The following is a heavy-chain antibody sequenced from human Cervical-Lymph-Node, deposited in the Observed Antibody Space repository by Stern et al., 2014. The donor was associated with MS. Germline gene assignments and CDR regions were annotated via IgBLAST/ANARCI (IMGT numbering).Heavy chain of an antibody. J-gene: IGHJ6*02. Sequence: QVQLVQSGAEVKKPGSSVKVSCKASGGTFSSYAISWGRQAPGQGLEWMGGIIPIFGTANYAQKFQGRVTITADESTSTAYMELSSLRSEDTAEYYCARGETGTTAHYYYGMDVWGQGTTVTVSS. D-gene: IGHD1-1*01. V-gene: IGHV1-69*01. CDR1: GGTFSSYA. CDR3: ARGETGTTAHYYYGMDV. CDR2: IIPIFGTA.